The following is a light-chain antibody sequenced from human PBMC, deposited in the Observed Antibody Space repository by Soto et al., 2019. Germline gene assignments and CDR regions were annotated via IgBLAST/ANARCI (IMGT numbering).Light chain of an antibody. CDR2: AAS. CDR3: QQSYSTPRT. CDR1: QSISSY. V-gene: IGKV1-39*01. Sequence: DIQLNQSPSSLSASLLDRVTITCRASQSISSYLNWYQQKPGKAPKLLIYAASSLQSGVPSRFSGSGSGTDFTLTISSLQPEDFATYYCQQSYSTPRTFGQGTEVDI. J-gene: IGKJ1*01.